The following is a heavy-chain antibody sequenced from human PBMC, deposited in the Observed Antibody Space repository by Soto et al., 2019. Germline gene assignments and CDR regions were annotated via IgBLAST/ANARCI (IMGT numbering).Heavy chain of an antibody. CDR3: ASDTHYTYYDFWSGPGSDAFDI. Sequence: SVKVSCKASGGTFSSYTISWVRQAPGQGLEWMGRIIPILGIANYAQKFQGRVTITADKSTSTAYMELSSLRSEDTAVYYCASDTHYTYYDFWSGPGSDAFDIWGQGTMVTVSS. CDR1: GGTFSSYT. D-gene: IGHD3-3*01. V-gene: IGHV1-69*02. J-gene: IGHJ3*02. CDR2: IIPILGIA.